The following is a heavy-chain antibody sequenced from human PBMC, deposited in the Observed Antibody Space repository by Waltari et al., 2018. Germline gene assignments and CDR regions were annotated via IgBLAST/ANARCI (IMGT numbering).Heavy chain of an antibody. CDR1: GGSFSGYY. Sequence: QVQLQQWGAGLLKPSETLSLTCAVYGGSFSGYYWSWIRQPPGKGLGWIGEINNSGSTNYNPSLKSRVTISVDTSKNQFSLKLSSVTAADTAVYYCARGPFRIIAARGGFDYWGQGTLVTVSS. D-gene: IGHD6-6*01. CDR2: INNSGST. CDR3: ARGPFRIIAARGGFDY. V-gene: IGHV4-34*01. J-gene: IGHJ4*02.